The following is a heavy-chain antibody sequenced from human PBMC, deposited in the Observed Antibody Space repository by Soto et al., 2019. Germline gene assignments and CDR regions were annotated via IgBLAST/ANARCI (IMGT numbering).Heavy chain of an antibody. V-gene: IGHV1-69*01. Sequence: QVQLVQSGAEVKKPGSSVKVSCKASGGSFSSYAVTWVRQAPGQGLEWMGGILPIYGTASYAQKFQGRVTITANESTNTAHMELSSLRSEDTAIYYCATYYGASSAWFDPWGQGTLVTVSS. CDR3: ATYYGASSAWFDP. CDR2: ILPIYGTA. D-gene: IGHD4-17*01. CDR1: GGSFSSYA. J-gene: IGHJ5*02.